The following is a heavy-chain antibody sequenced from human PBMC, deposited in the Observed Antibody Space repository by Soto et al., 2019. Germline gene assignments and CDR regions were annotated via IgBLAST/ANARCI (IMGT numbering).Heavy chain of an antibody. CDR3: ARGVLH. V-gene: IGHV4-31*03. J-gene: IGHJ4*01. CDR1: GGSISSGGYY. CDR2: IPYSGST. Sequence: QVQLQESGPGLVQPSQTLSLTCTVSGGSISSGGYYWSWIRQHPGTVLEWIGHIPYSGSTYYNTSLKSRVTISVDTSRNQFSLIVNSVTAADTAGYYCARGVLHWGQGTLVTVSS.